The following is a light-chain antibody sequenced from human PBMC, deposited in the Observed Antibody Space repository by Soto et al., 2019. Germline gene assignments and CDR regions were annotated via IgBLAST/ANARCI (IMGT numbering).Light chain of an antibody. CDR3: QQSYSTPLT. J-gene: IGKJ4*01. Sequence: DIRMTQSPSSLSATVGDRVTITCRASQGISTYLNWYQQKPGKAPKLLIYAASSLQSGVPSRFSGSGSGTDFTLTISSLQPEDFATYYCQQSYSTPLTFGRGTKVDIK. CDR1: QGISTY. V-gene: IGKV1-39*01. CDR2: AAS.